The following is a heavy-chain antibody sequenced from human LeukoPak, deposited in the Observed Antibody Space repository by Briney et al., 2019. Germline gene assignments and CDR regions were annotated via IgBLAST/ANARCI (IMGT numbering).Heavy chain of an antibody. CDR2: ITHSGST. CDR3: ARDRRYYDSSAYIRGFDY. CDR1: GGSFSNYY. J-gene: IGHJ4*02. V-gene: IGHV4-34*01. Sequence: SETLSLTCAVYGGSFSNYYWSWIRQSPGKGLEWIGGITHSGSTNYNPSLKSRVTISVDKSKNQFSLNLSSVTAADTAVYYCARDRRYYDSSAYIRGFDYWGQGTLVTVSS. D-gene: IGHD3-22*01.